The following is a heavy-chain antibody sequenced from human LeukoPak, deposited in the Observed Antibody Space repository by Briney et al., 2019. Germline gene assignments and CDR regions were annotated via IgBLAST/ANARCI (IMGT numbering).Heavy chain of an antibody. Sequence: GASVKVSCKASGYTFSTCDINWVRQATGQGLEWIGWMNPNGGNTGFAHKFQGRVTMTRDTSINTAYMELSSLRPDDTAVYYCARVLGSISHWGQGTLVTVSS. CDR3: ARVLGSISH. CDR2: MNPNGGNT. D-gene: IGHD1-1*01. J-gene: IGHJ4*02. V-gene: IGHV1-8*01. CDR1: GYTFSTCD.